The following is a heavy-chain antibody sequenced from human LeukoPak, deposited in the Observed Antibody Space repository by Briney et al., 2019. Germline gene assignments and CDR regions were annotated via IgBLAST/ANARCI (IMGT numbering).Heavy chain of an antibody. V-gene: IGHV3-21*01. Sequence: PGGSLRLSCAASGITFSSYSMNWVRQAPGKGLEWVSSISTSSSYIYYADLVKGRFTISRDNAKNSLYLQMNSLRAEDTAVYYCARRYGDYVGSFEYWGQGTQVTVSS. CDR2: ISTSSSYI. CDR1: GITFSSYS. J-gene: IGHJ4*02. D-gene: IGHD4-17*01. CDR3: ARRYGDYVGSFEY.